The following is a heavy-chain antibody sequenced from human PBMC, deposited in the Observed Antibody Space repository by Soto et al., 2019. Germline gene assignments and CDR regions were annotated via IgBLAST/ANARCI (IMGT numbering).Heavy chain of an antibody. J-gene: IGHJ4*02. V-gene: IGHV3-23*01. CDR3: AKDRAMVRGVSYFDY. CDR1: GFTFSSYA. D-gene: IGHD3-10*01. CDR2: ISGSGGST. Sequence: PGGSLRLSCAASGFTFSSYAMSWVRQAPGKGLEWVSAISGSGGSTYYADSVKGRFTISRDNSKNTLYLQMNSLRAEDTAVYYCAKDRAMVRGVSYFDYWGQGTLVTVSS.